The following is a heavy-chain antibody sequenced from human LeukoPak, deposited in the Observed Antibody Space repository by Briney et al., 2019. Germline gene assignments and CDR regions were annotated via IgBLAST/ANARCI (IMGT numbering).Heavy chain of an antibody. D-gene: IGHD2-21*02. CDR1: GFTFSSYA. V-gene: IGHV3-23*01. CDR2: ISGSGGST. Sequence: GGSLRLSCAASGFTFSSYAMSWVRQAPGKGLEWVSAISGSGGSTYYADSVKGRFTISRDNSKNTLYLQMNSLRAEDTAVYYCARHLNCGGDCSTRAGIGYWGQGTLVTVSS. J-gene: IGHJ4*02. CDR3: ARHLNCGGDCSTRAGIGY.